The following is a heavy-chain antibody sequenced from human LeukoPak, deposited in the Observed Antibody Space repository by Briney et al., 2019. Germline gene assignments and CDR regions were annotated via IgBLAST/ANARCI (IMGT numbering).Heavy chain of an antibody. D-gene: IGHD6-13*01. CDR3: ARDRSSSWYIFDY. CDR2: ISSSSSYI. V-gene: IGHV3-21*01. CDR1: GFTFSSYS. Sequence: PGGSLRLSCAASGFTFSSYSMNWVRQAPGKGLEWVSSISSSSSYIYYADSVKGRFTISRDNAKNSLYLQMNCLRAEDTAVYYCARDRSSSWYIFDYWRQGTLVTVSS. J-gene: IGHJ4*02.